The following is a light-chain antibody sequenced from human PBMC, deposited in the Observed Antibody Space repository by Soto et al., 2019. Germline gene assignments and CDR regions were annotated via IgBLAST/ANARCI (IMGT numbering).Light chain of an antibody. CDR3: QQYGSSPLT. CDR2: GAS. CDR1: QSVSISY. Sequence: EIVLTQSPGTLSLSPWERATLSCRASQSVSISYLAWYQQKPGQAPRLLIYGASSRATVIPDRFSGSGSGTAFTLTISRLEPEDFAGYYCQQYGSSPLTFGGGTKVEIK. V-gene: IGKV3-20*01. J-gene: IGKJ4*01.